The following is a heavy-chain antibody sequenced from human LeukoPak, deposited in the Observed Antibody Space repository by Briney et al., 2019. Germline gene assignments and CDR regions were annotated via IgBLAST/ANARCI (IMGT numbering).Heavy chain of an antibody. CDR2: ISGSGGST. Sequence: GGSLRLSCAASGFTFSSYAMSWVRQAPGKGLEWVSAISGSGGSTYYADSVKGRFTISRDNSKNTLYLQMNSLRAEDTAVYYCVTDDFWSGYYPYYYYYYMDVWGKGTTVTVSS. D-gene: IGHD3-3*01. V-gene: IGHV3-23*01. J-gene: IGHJ6*03. CDR3: VTDDFWSGYYPYYYYYYMDV. CDR1: GFTFSSYA.